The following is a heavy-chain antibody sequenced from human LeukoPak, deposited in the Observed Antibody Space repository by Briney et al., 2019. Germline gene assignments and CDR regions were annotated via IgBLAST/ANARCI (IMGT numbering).Heavy chain of an antibody. CDR1: GVTLSSFA. CDR2: ISSSGSGDNT. Sequence: GGSLRLSCAASGVTLSSFAMSWARQAPGKGLEWVSGISSSGSGDNTYYADSVKGRFTISRDNSKNTLYLQMNSLRAEDTAVYYCAKGGLEVRGPWGQGTLVTVSS. V-gene: IGHV3-23*01. J-gene: IGHJ5*02. CDR3: AKGGLEVRGP. D-gene: IGHD3-10*01.